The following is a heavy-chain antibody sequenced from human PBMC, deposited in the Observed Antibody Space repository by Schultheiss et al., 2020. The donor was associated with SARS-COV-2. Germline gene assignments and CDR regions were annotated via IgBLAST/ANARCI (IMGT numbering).Heavy chain of an antibody. CDR3: ARSPSGTVVTDRSGRYLDY. J-gene: IGHJ4*02. D-gene: IGHD4-23*01. CDR2: ISAYNGNT. Sequence: ASVKVSCKASGYTFTSYGISWVRQAPGQGLEWMGWISAYNGNTNYAQKLQGRVTMTTDTSTSTAYMELRSLRSDDTAVYYCARSPSGTVVTDRSGRYLDYWGQGTLVTVSS. V-gene: IGHV1-18*04. CDR1: GYTFTSYG.